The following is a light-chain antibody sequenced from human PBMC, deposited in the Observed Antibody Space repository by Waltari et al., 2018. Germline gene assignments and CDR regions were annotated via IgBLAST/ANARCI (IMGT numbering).Light chain of an antibody. CDR1: SSDVGSYNL. CDR2: EAN. J-gene: IGLJ2*01. Sequence: QSALTQPASVSGSPGQSITISCTGTSSDVGSYNLVSWYQHHPGKAPKLIIFEANKRPSGVSDLFPGSKSGNTASLTISGLQAEDEADYYCCSHAGSTIYVVFGGGTKLTVL. CDR3: CSHAGSTIYVV. V-gene: IGLV2-23*01.